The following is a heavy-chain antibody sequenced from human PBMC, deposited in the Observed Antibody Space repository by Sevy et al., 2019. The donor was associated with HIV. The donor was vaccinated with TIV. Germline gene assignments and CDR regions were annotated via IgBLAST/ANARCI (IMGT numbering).Heavy chain of an antibody. CDR1: GYTFTSYG. CDR3: ARDGSGSYYGSSVQH. CDR2: INAHNGNA. D-gene: IGHD1-26*01. Sequence: ASVKVPCKASGYTFTSYGISWVRQAPGQGLEWMGCINAHNGNANYAQKLQGRVTMTTDTSTSTAYMELRSLRSDDTAVYYCARDGSGSYYGSSVQHWGQGTLVTVSS. J-gene: IGHJ1*01. V-gene: IGHV1-18*01.